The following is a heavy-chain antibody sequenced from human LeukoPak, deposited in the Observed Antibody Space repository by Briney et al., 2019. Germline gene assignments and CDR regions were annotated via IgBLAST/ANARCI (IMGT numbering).Heavy chain of an antibody. J-gene: IGHJ5*02. D-gene: IGHD2-8*02. Sequence: ASVKVSCKASGYTFTSYAIHWVRQAPGQMLEWMGWLNGGSGATKYSQKFQGRVTITRDTSATTAYMELSSMRSEDTAVYYCAIERWGSINWFDPWGRGTLVTVSS. V-gene: IGHV1-3*01. CDR3: AIERWGSINWFDP. CDR2: LNGGSGAT. CDR1: GYTFTSYA.